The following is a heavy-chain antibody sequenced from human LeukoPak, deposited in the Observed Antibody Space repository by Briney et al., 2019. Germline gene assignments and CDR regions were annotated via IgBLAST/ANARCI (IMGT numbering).Heavy chain of an antibody. Sequence: GGSLRLSCAASGFTFSSYAMSWVRQAPGKGLEWVSAISGSGGSTYYADSVKGRFTISRDNSKNTLYLQMNSLRAEDTAVYYCAKTDTMIVVVISPGGYWGQGTLVTVSS. CDR3: AKTDTMIVVVISPGGY. CDR1: GFTFSSYA. CDR2: ISGSGGST. V-gene: IGHV3-23*01. D-gene: IGHD3-22*01. J-gene: IGHJ4*02.